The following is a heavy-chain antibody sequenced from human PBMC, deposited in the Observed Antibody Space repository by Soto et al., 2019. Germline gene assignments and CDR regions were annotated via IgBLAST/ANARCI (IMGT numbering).Heavy chain of an antibody. Sequence: QVQLQQSGPGLVEPSQTLSLTCAVSGGSISSEYFHWTWIRQSPGKGLEWIGYIHYTGSIMYNPSFKSRLTMAVDTTKNQFXXQXXXVTAADTAVYFCAREDDGGDRDYYGLDVWGQGTTVTVSS. V-gene: IGHV4-30-4*08. CDR2: IHYTGSI. J-gene: IGHJ6*02. CDR3: AREDDGGDRDYYGLDV. D-gene: IGHD2-21*02. CDR1: GGSISSEYFH.